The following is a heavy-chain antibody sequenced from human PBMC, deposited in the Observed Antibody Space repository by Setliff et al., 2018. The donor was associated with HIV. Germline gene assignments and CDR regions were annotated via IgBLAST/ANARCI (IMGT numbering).Heavy chain of an antibody. D-gene: IGHD6-13*01. V-gene: IGHV4-39*01. CDR2: IYYSGTT. Sequence: SETLSLTCTVSGGSMSNHYWGWIRQPPGKGLEWIASIYYSGTTYYNPSLKSRVTISADTSKNQFSLKLSSVTAADTAVYFCARHAAAAPFRYWGQGTLVTVSS. CDR3: ARHAAAAPFRY. CDR1: GGSMSNHY. J-gene: IGHJ4*02.